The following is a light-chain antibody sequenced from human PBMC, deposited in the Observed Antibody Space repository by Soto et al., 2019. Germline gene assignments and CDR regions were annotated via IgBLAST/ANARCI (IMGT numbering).Light chain of an antibody. J-gene: IGKJ3*01. Sequence: DIQMTQSPSSLSASEGDRVTITCRASQSISDFLNWYQQKPGKAPKLLIYAASSLQSGVPSRFTGSGSGTDFTLTSSSLQPEDFATYYCQQSYSTPFTFGPGTTVDIK. CDR2: AAS. CDR3: QQSYSTPFT. V-gene: IGKV1-39*01. CDR1: QSISDF.